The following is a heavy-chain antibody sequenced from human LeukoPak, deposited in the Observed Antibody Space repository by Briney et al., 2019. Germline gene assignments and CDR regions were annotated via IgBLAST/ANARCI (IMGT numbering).Heavy chain of an antibody. D-gene: IGHD2-2*01. J-gene: IGHJ4*02. Sequence: GGSLRLSCAASGFTFRNYAMNWVRQAPGKRLEWVSSITATGRDTYYALSVKGRITISRDNSKNTLYLQMNSLRADDTALYYCAKGTLGSCSGAACYEFDNWGQGTLVTVSS. V-gene: IGHV3-23*01. CDR3: AKGTLGSCSGAACYEFDN. CDR1: GFTFRNYA. CDR2: ITATGRDT.